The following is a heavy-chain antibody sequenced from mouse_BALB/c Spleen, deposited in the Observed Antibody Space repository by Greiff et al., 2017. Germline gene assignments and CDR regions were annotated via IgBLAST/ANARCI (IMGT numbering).Heavy chain of an antibody. CDR2: ISSGGSYT. J-gene: IGHJ2*01. V-gene: IGHV5-9-3*01. D-gene: IGHD1-1*01. Sequence: EVKLVESGGGLVKPGGSLKLSCAASGFTFSSYAMSWVRQTPEKRLEWVATISSGGSYTYYPDSVKGRFTISRDNAKNTLYLQMSSLRSEDTAMYYCARREDLRYFDYWGQGTTLTVSS. CDR1: GFTFSSYA. CDR3: ARREDLRYFDY.